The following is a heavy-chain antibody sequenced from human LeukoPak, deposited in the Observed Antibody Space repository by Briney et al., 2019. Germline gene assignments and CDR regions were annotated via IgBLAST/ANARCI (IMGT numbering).Heavy chain of an antibody. CDR3: ARAGGWGYSSSSGYYFDY. J-gene: IGHJ4*02. CDR2: ISSSSSYI. Sequence: GGSLRLSCAASGFSFSSYSMNWVRQAPGKGLEWVSSISSSSSYIYYADSVKGRFTISRDNAKNSLYLQMNSLRAEDTAVYYCARAGGWGYSSSSGYYFDYWGQGTLVTVSS. V-gene: IGHV3-21*01. CDR1: GFSFSSYS. D-gene: IGHD6-6*01.